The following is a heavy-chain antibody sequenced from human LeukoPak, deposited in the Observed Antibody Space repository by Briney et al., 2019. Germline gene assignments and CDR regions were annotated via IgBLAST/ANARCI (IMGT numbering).Heavy chain of an antibody. V-gene: IGHV1-46*01. CDR2: INPSGGST. D-gene: IGHD3/OR15-3a*01. Sequence: GASVKVSCKASGYTFTSYYMHWVRQAPGQGLEWMGIINPSGGSTSYAQKFQGRVTITADESTSTAYMELSSLRSEDTAVYYCARNIGLADNWFDPWGQGTLVTVSS. CDR3: ARNIGLADNWFDP. CDR1: GYTFTSYY. J-gene: IGHJ5*02.